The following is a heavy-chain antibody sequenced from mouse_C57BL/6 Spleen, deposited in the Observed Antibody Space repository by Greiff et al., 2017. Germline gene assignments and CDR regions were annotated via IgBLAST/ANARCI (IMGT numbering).Heavy chain of an antibody. CDR3: ARIYYYGSSYPWYFDV. J-gene: IGHJ1*03. D-gene: IGHD1-1*01. CDR2: ISSGGSYT. Sequence: EVMLVESGGDLVKPGGSLKLSCAASGFTFSSYGMSWVRQTPDKRLEWVATISSGGSYTYYPDSVKGRFTISRDNAKNTLYLQMSSLKSEDTAMYYCARIYYYGSSYPWYFDVWGTGTTVTVSS. V-gene: IGHV5-6*01. CDR1: GFTFSSYG.